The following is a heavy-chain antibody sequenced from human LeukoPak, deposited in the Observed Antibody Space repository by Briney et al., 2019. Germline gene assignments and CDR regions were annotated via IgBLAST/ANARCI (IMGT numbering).Heavy chain of an antibody. V-gene: IGHV1-46*01. CDR1: GYTFTSYY. CDR3: ARDPQTYYDFWGFDP. D-gene: IGHD3-3*01. J-gene: IGHJ5*02. CDR2: INPSGGST. Sequence: ASVKVSCKASGYTFTSYYMHWVRQAPGQGLEWMGIINPSGGSTSYAQKFQGRVTMTRDMSTSTVYMELSSLRSEDTAVYYCARDPQTYYDFWGFDPWGQGTLVTVSS.